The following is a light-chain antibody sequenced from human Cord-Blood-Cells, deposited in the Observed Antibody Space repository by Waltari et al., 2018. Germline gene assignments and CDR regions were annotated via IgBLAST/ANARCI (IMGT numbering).Light chain of an antibody. CDR1: QAISNY. CDR2: DES. Sequence: DIQMTQSPSSLSASVGDRVTIPCQASQAISNYLNWYQQKPGKAPKLLIYDESNLETGVPSRFSGSGSGTDFTFTISSLQPEDIATYYCQQYDNRPITFGQGTRLEIK. CDR3: QQYDNRPIT. V-gene: IGKV1-33*01. J-gene: IGKJ5*01.